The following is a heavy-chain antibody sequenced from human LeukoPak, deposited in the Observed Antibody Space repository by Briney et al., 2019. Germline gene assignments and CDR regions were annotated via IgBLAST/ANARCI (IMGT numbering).Heavy chain of an antibody. CDR3: AKADYYDSSGFFDY. CDR2: ISGDGGST. CDR1: GFTFDDYA. J-gene: IGHJ4*02. V-gene: IGHV3-43*02. Sequence: PGGSLRLSCAASGFTFDDYAVHWVRQAPGKGLEWVSLISGDGGSTYYADSVKGRFTISRDNSKNSLYLQMNSLRAEDTALYYCAKADYYDSSGFFDYWGQGTLVTVSS. D-gene: IGHD3-22*01.